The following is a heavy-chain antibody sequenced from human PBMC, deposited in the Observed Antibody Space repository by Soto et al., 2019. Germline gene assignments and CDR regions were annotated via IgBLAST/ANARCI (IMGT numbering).Heavy chain of an antibody. J-gene: IGHJ4*02. D-gene: IGHD3-22*01. CDR2: ISRSGRGSA. V-gene: IGHV3-23*01. Sequence: XESLLLSCAASGFTFNSYVMTWVRQAPGEGLEWVSSISRSGRGSAYYADSVKGRFTISRDNSENTLFLQMNNLRDEDTALYYCARGRYLDSSDYWVANLPFDHWGLGTLVTVSS. CDR1: GFTFNSYV. CDR3: ARGRYLDSSDYWVANLPFDH.